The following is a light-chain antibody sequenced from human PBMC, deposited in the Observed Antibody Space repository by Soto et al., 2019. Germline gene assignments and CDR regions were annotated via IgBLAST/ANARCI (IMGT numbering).Light chain of an antibody. CDR3: QVWDSGSDHYV. CDR2: DDS. J-gene: IGLJ1*01. CDR1: NIGSKS. Sequence: SYELTQPPSVSVAPGLTARITCGGNNIGSKSVHWCQQKPGQAPVLVAYDDSDRPSGIPERFSGSNSGNTATLTISRVEAGDEADYYCQVWDSGSDHYVFGTGTKVTV. V-gene: IGLV3-21*02.